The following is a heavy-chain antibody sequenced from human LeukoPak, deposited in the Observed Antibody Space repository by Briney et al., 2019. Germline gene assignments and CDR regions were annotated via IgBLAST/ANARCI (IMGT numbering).Heavy chain of an antibody. CDR3: AKSGQRGYYFDY. J-gene: IGHJ4*02. Sequence: GGSLRLSCAASGFTFSSYGMHWVRQAPGKGLEWVAVISYDGSNKYCADSVKGRFTISRDNSKNTLYLQMNSLRAEDTAVYYCAKSGQRGYYFDYWGQGTLVTVSS. D-gene: IGHD6-25*01. V-gene: IGHV3-30*18. CDR1: GFTFSSYG. CDR2: ISYDGSNK.